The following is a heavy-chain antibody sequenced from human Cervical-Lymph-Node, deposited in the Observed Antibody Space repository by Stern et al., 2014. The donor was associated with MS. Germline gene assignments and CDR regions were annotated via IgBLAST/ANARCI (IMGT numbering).Heavy chain of an antibody. CDR2: IWYDGSQK. Sequence: VQLVESGGGVVQPGGSQRLSCTASGFTFEDYAMEWVRQVPGKGLEWVAMIWYDGSQKYCGDSVRGRFSVSRDNSRNTLYLQMKSLSLEDTAVYYCARKIPDYYYYAMDVWGQGTTVTVSS. CDR3: ARKIPDYYYYAMDV. J-gene: IGHJ6*02. CDR1: GFTFEDYA. V-gene: IGHV3-33*01. D-gene: IGHD2-2*02.